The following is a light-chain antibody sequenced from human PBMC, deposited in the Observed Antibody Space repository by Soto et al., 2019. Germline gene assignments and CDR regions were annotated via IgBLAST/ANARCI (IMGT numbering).Light chain of an antibody. CDR2: GAY. CDR3: QQYGIH. Sequence: EIVFTQSPGTLSLSQGARATLSCRASQSVSSSYLAWYEQKPGQAPRLLIYGAYSRATGIPDRCSGSGSGKDFPLTISRLEPEDFSVYYWQQYGIHFCGLTQVDIK. V-gene: IGKV3-20*01. J-gene: IGKJ4*01. CDR1: QSVSSSY.